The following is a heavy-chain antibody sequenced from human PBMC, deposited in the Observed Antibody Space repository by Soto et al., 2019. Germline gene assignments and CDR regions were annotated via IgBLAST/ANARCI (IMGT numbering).Heavy chain of an antibody. Sequence: SVKVSCRASGFTFTSSAVQWVRQARGQRLEWIGWIVVGSGNTNYAQKFQERVTITRDMSTSTAYMELSSLRSEDTAVYYCAADYNSYGFPGYWGQGTLVTVSS. J-gene: IGHJ4*02. CDR3: AADYNSYGFPGY. CDR1: GFTFTSSA. D-gene: IGHD5-18*01. V-gene: IGHV1-58*01. CDR2: IVVGSGNT.